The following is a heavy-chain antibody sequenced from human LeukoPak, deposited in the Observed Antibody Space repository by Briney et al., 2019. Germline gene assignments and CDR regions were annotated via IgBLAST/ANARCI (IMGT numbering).Heavy chain of an antibody. CDR3: ARGGYAGAMDV. V-gene: IGHV3-7*05. D-gene: IGHD3-22*01. CDR1: GFTFSPYW. Sequence: GGSLILSCAASGFTFSPYWMNWVRQAPGKGLEWVANIKQDGSEKYYVDSVKGRITISRDNAKNSLYLQMNSLRAEDTAVYYCARGGYAGAMDVWGQGTTVTVSS. CDR2: IKQDGSEK. J-gene: IGHJ6*02.